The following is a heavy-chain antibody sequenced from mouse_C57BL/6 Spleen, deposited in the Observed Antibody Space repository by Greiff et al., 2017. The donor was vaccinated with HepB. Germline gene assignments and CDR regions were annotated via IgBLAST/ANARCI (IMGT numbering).Heavy chain of an antibody. J-gene: IGHJ4*01. V-gene: IGHV1-52*01. CDR3: ARLTGTVMDY. D-gene: IGHD4-1*01. Sequence: QVQLQQPGAELVRPGSSVKLSCKASGYTFTSYWMHWVKQRPIQGLEWIGNIDPSDSETHYNQKFKDKATLTVDKSSSTAYMQLSSLTSEDSAVYYCARLTGTVMDYWGQGTSVTVSS. CDR2: IDPSDSET. CDR1: GYTFTSYW.